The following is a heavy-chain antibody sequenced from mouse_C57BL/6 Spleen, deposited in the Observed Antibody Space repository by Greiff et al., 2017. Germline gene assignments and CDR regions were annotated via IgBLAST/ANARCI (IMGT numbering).Heavy chain of an antibody. D-gene: IGHD1-3*01. CDR3: ARRITRYFDY. J-gene: IGHJ2*01. V-gene: IGHV1-18*01. CDR2: INSNNGGT. CDR1: GYTFTDYN. Sequence: VQLQESGPELVKPGASVKIPCKASGYTFTDYNMDWVKQSHGKSLEWIGDINSNNGGTIYNQKFKGKATLTVDKCSSTAYIGLRSLASEDTAVYYCARRITRYFDYWGQGTTLTVSS.